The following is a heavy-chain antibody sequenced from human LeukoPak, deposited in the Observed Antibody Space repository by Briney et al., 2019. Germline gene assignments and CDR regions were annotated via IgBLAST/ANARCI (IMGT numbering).Heavy chain of an antibody. CDR3: ARDRYDSVWGNYRPPFGMDV. CDR2: ISAYNGNR. J-gene: IGHJ6*02. Sequence: ASVKVSCKASGGTFSSYAISWVRQAPGQGLEWMGWISAYNGNRNYAQNLQGRVTMTTDTSTSTAYMELRSLRSDDTAVYYCARDRYDSVWGNYRPPFGMDVWGQGTTVTVSS. D-gene: IGHD3-16*02. V-gene: IGHV1-18*01. CDR1: GGTFSSYA.